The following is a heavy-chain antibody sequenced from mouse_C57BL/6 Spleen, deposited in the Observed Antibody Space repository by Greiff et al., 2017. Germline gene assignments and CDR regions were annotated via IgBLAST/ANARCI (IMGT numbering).Heavy chain of an antibody. CDR3: ARRGVSYYYGNYGGAMDY. D-gene: IGHD2-1*01. Sequence: VQLQHPGAELVKPGASVKMSCKASGYTFTSYWITWVKQRPGQGLEWIGDIYPGSGSTNYNEKFKSKATLTVDTSSSTAYMQLSSLTSEDSAVYYCARRGVSYYYGNYGGAMDYWGQGTSVTVSS. J-gene: IGHJ4*01. CDR1: GYTFTSYW. V-gene: IGHV1-55*01. CDR2: IYPGSGST.